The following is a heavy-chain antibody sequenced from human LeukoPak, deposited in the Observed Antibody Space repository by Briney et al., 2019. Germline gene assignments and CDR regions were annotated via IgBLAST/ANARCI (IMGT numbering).Heavy chain of an antibody. D-gene: IGHD2-21*02. J-gene: IGHJ4*02. CDR3: ATHRGVTAPIGH. Sequence: GGSLRLSCEVSGFTFNRVTMNWVRQAPGKGLGWVACISSTSAYIYYADSVKGRFTISRDNAKNSVFLEMNSLRTEDTAVYYCATHRGVTAPIGHWGQGILVTVSS. CDR1: GFTFNRVT. V-gene: IGHV3-21*01. CDR2: ISSTSAYI.